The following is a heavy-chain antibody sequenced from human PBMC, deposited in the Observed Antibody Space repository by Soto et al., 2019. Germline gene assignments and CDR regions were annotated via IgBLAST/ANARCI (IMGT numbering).Heavy chain of an antibody. CDR2: IYHSGKT. CDR3: ARDKRVTLIGGWFDP. V-gene: IGHV4-38-2*02. D-gene: IGHD3-22*01. CDR1: GYSISSGYY. Sequence: PSETLSLTCVVSGYSISSGYYWAWVRQPPGKELEWIGSIYHSGKTYYKPSLRSRVTVSVDTSKNQFSMKLISVSAADTAVYYCARDKRVTLIGGWFDPWGQGTLVTVSS. J-gene: IGHJ5*02.